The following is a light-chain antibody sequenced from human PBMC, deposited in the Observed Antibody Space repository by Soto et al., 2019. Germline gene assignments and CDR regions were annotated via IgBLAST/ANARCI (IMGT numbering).Light chain of an antibody. CDR2: STS. CDR1: TGAVTSGYY. CDR3: LLYYGGAVV. Sequence: QAVVTQEPSLTVSPGGTVTLTCASSTGAVTSGYYPNWFQQKPGQAPRALIYSTSYKHSWTPARFSGSLLGGKAALTLSGVQPEDEAEYYCLLYYGGAVVFGGGTKVTVL. V-gene: IGLV7-43*01. J-gene: IGLJ2*01.